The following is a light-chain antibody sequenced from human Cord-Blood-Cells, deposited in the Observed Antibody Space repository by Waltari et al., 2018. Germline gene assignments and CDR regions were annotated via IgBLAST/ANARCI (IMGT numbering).Light chain of an antibody. CDR1: QSISSY. J-gene: IGKJ5*01. Sequence: DIQMTQSPSSLSASVGDRVTITCRASQSISSYLNWYQQKPGKAPKLLIYAASILQSGVPSRFSSSGSGTDFTLTISSLQPDDFATYYCQQSYSTPITFGQGTRLEIK. V-gene: IGKV1-39*01. CDR2: AAS. CDR3: QQSYSTPIT.